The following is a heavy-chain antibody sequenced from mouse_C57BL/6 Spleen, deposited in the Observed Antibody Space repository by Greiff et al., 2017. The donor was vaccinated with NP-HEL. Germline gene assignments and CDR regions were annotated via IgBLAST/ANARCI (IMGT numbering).Heavy chain of an antibody. Sequence: QVQLQQPGAELVRPGSSVKLSCKASGYTFTSYWMHWVKQRPIQGLEWIGNIDPSDRETHYNQKFKDKATLTVDKSSSTAYMQLSSLTSEDSAVYYCASGYSSGSAWFAYWGQGTLVTVSA. J-gene: IGHJ3*01. D-gene: IGHD3-2*02. CDR3: ASGYSSGSAWFAY. V-gene: IGHV1-52*01. CDR2: IDPSDRET. CDR1: GYTFTSYW.